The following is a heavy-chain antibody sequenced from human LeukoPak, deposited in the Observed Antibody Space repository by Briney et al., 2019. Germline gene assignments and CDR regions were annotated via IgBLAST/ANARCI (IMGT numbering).Heavy chain of an antibody. J-gene: IGHJ4*02. CDR3: ARDKIVGASKFDY. CDR1: GFTFSNYW. D-gene: IGHD1-26*01. CDR2: IKQDESEK. Sequence: GGSLRLSCAVSGFTFSNYWMSWVRQAPGKGLEWVAHIKQDESEKYYVDSVKGRFTISRDNAKNSLYLQMNSLRAEDTAIYYCARDKIVGASKFDYWGQGTLSPSPQ. V-gene: IGHV3-7*01.